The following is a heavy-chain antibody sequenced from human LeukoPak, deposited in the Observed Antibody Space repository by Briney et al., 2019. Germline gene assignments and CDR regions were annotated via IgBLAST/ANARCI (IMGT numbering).Heavy chain of an antibody. J-gene: IGHJ5*02. Sequence: ASVKVSCKASGYTFTGYYMHWVRQAPGQGLEWMGWINPNSGGTNYAQKFQGRVTMTRDTYNSTAYMVLSRLSSDNTAVYYCAREGCSSTSCYTSGWFDPWGQGTLVTVSS. CDR3: AREGCSSTSCYTSGWFDP. V-gene: IGHV1-2*02. D-gene: IGHD2-2*02. CDR1: GYTFTGYY. CDR2: INPNSGGT.